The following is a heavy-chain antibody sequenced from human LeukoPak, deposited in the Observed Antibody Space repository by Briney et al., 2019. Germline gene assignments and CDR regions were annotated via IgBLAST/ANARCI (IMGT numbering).Heavy chain of an antibody. D-gene: IGHD3-22*01. CDR2: IYYSGST. V-gene: IGHV4-59*08. J-gene: IGHJ6*02. Sequence: SETLSLTCTVSGGSISSHYWSWIRQPPGKGLEWIGYIYYSGSTNYNPFLKSRVIISVDTSKNQFSLKLYSVTAADTAVYYCARHTGDSSGYNYYGMDVWGQGTTVTVSS. CDR3: ARHTGDSSGYNYYGMDV. CDR1: GGSISSHY.